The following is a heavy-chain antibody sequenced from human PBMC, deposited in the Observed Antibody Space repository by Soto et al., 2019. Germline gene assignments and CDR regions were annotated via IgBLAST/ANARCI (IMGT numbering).Heavy chain of an antibody. CDR1: GFTFSSYG. CDR2: ISYDGSNK. D-gene: IGHD6-19*01. V-gene: IGHV3-30*18. CDR3: AKDITVAGSRWGYYYYYGLDV. J-gene: IGHJ6*02. Sequence: GGSLRLSCAASGFTFSSYGMHWVRQAPGKGLEWVAVISYDGSNKYYADSVKGRLTSSRDNSKNTLYLQMNSLRAEDTAVYYCAKDITVAGSRWGYYYYYGLDVWGQGTTVTVSS.